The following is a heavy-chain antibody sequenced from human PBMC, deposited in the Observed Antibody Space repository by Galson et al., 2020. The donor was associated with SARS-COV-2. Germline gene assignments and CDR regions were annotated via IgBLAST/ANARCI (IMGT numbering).Heavy chain of an antibody. CDR3: ARGYLAGPFDI. CDR1: GVTFDHYG. D-gene: IGHD2-21*01. J-gene: IGHJ3*02. V-gene: IGHV3-20*04. CDR2: INKNGGST. Sequence: GGSLRLSCAASGVTFDHYGMSWVRQVPGKGLEWVCGINKNGGSTNYADPVRGRFTISRDNAKNSLYLQMNSLRAEDTALYFCARGYLAGPFDIWAQGTMVTVSS.